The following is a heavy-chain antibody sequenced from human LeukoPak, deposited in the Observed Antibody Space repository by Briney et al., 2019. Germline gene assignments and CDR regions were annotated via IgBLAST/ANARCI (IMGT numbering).Heavy chain of an antibody. J-gene: IGHJ4*02. CDR3: AKSMVRGVIMAIDY. CDR2: ISWNSGSI. D-gene: IGHD3-10*01. V-gene: IGHV3-9*01. Sequence: GGSLRLSCAASGFTFDDYAMHWVRQAPGKGLEWVSGISWNSGSIGYADSVKGRFTISRDNAKNSLYLQMNSLRAEDTALSYCAKSMVRGVIMAIDYWGQGTLVTVSS. CDR1: GFTFDDYA.